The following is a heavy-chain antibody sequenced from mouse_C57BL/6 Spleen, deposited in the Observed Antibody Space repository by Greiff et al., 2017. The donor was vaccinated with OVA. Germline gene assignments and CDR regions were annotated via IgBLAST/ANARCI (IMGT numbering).Heavy chain of an antibody. CDR2: IYPGDGDT. CDR1: GYAFSSSW. Sequence: SGPELVKPGASVKISCKASGYAFSSSWMNWVKQRPGKGLEWIGRIYPGDGDTNYNGKFKGKATLTADKSSSTAYMQLSSLTSEDSAVYFCAVYYDYDEGFAYWGQGTLVTVSA. V-gene: IGHV1-82*01. D-gene: IGHD2-4*01. J-gene: IGHJ3*01. CDR3: AVYYDYDEGFAY.